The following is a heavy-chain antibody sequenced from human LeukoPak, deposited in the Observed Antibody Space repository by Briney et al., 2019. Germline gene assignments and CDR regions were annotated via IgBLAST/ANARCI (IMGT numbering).Heavy chain of an antibody. CDR3: ANSPSSWTDY. Sequence: GGSLRLSCAASGFTFSSYAMSWVRQAPGKGLEWVSAISGSGGSTYYADSVKGRFTISRDNSKNTLCLQMNSLRAEDTAVYYCANSPSSWTDYWGQGTLVTVSS. CDR2: ISGSGGST. J-gene: IGHJ4*02. V-gene: IGHV3-23*01. CDR1: GFTFSSYA. D-gene: IGHD6-13*01.